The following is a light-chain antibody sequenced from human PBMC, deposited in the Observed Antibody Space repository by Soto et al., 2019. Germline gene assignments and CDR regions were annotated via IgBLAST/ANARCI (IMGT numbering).Light chain of an antibody. J-gene: IGLJ1*01. CDR2: EVN. CDR1: SSDVGGYNY. Sequence: QSALTQPPSASGSPGQSVAISCTGTSSDVGGYNYVPWYQQHPGKAPKLMIYEVNKRPLGVPDRFSGSKSGNTASLTVSGLQAEDEADYYCSSYAGSSNVFGTGTKVTVL. V-gene: IGLV2-8*01. CDR3: SSYAGSSNV.